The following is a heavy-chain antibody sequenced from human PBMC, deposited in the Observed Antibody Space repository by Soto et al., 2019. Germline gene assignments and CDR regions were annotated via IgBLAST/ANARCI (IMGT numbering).Heavy chain of an antibody. Sequence: QVQLQESGPGLVKPSGTLSLTCAVSGGSISSSYWWSWVRQPPGKGLEWIGEIYYSGSNNYNPSLKSRVTISVDKSNNQVSRKLSSVPDADTAVYYCARLRITMIVVVYDAFDIWGQGTMVTVSS. CDR1: GGSISSSYW. CDR3: ARLRITMIVVVYDAFDI. J-gene: IGHJ3*02. CDR2: IYYSGSN. V-gene: IGHV4-4*02. D-gene: IGHD3-22*01.